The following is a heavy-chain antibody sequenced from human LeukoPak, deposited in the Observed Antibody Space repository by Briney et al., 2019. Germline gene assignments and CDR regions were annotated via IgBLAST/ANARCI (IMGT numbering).Heavy chain of an antibody. J-gene: IGHJ5*02. V-gene: IGHV4-38-2*01. CDR3: ARVDGGWFDP. CDR2: VFHSGKT. CDR1: EYAITSGYY. D-gene: IGHD3-3*01. Sequence: LETLPLTCAVSEYAITSGYYWSWIRQTPGKGLEWIGNVFHSGKTYYNSSLKSRITILVDTSANHFSLKLSSVTAADTAVYYCARVDGGWFDPWGQGTLVTVSS.